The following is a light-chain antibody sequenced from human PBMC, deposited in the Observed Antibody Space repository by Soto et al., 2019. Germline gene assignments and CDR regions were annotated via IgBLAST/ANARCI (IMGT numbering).Light chain of an antibody. CDR1: QSVTRN. CDR2: GAS. Sequence: EIVMTQSPATLSVSPGERVTLSCRASQSVTRNLAWYQQKPGQAPRLLIYGASTRATGIPGRFSGSGSGTQFTLTISSLQSEDFEVYYCQQYNNWPPWTFGQGTKVDIK. CDR3: QQYNNWPPWT. J-gene: IGKJ1*01. V-gene: IGKV3-15*01.